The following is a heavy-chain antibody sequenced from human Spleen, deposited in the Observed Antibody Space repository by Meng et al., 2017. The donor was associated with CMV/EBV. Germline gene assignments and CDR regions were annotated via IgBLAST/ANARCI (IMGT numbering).Heavy chain of an antibody. CDR2: ISGSGNTI. Sequence: GESLKISCAASGFTFSSYAMNWVRQAPGKGLEWVSYISGSGNTIYYADSVKGRFTVSRDNSKNTVYLQMSSLRLEDTSVYYCAKGRTSGSLQYYFDYWGQGTLVTVSS. V-gene: IGHV3-48*04. J-gene: IGHJ4*02. CDR1: GFTFSSYA. CDR3: AKGRTSGSLQYYFDY. D-gene: IGHD1-26*01.